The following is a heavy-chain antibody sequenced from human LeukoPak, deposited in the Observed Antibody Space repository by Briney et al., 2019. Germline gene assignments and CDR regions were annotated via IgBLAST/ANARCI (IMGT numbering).Heavy chain of an antibody. CDR2: INPNSGGT. V-gene: IGHV1-2*02. Sequence: GASVKVSCKASGGTFSSYAISWVRQAPGQGLEWMGWINPNSGGTNYAQKFQGRVTMTRDTSISTAYMELSRLRSDDTAVYYCARYYDILTGPIYPMYYYGMDVWGQGTTVTVSS. CDR3: ARYYDILTGPIYPMYYYGMDV. J-gene: IGHJ6*02. D-gene: IGHD3-9*01. CDR1: GGTFSSYA.